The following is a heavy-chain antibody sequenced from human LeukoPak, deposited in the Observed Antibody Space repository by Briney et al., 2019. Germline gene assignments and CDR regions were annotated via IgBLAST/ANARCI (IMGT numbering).Heavy chain of an antibody. CDR1: GFTFNNYA. CDR2: ISRDGTLQ. D-gene: IGHD6-13*01. J-gene: IGHJ3*02. Sequence: GGSLRLSCEASGFTFNNYAMHWVRQAPGEGLEWVAVISRDGTLQYYADSVKGRLTISRDNSQSTLYLHMNSLSTEDTALYYCARAVPAPGTPENAFDIWGQGTMVTVSS. CDR3: ARAVPAPGTPENAFDI. V-gene: IGHV3-30*04.